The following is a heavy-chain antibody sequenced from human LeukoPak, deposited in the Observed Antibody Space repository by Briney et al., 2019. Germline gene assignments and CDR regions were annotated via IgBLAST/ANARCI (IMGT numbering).Heavy chain of an antibody. V-gene: IGHV4-59*11. D-gene: IGHD3-10*01. J-gene: IGHJ4*02. CDR1: GGSINSHY. CDR3: ASRPADTTWYGVFDY. Sequence: SETLFLTCSVSGGSINSHYWSWIRQPPGKRLEWIGYIFNTGNTNYNPSLASRVTMSVDMSRAQFFLRLSPVTAADTAIYYCASRPADTTWYGVFDYWSQGTLVTVSS. CDR2: IFNTGNT.